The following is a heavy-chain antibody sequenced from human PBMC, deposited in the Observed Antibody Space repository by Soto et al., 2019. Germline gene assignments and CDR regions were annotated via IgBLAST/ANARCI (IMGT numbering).Heavy chain of an antibody. Sequence: SETLSLTCTVSGGSISSSSYYWGWIRQPPGKGLDGIGSIYYSGSTYYNPSLKIRVTISPDTSKNTFTLRLSSVAAADTAVYYCARDSRSYNCCSTSCYYYYYGMDVWGQGTTVTVSS. CDR2: IYYSGST. CDR3: ARDSRSYNCCSTSCYYYYYGMDV. J-gene: IGHJ6*02. D-gene: IGHD2-2*01. V-gene: IGHV4-39*06. CDR1: GGSISSSSYY.